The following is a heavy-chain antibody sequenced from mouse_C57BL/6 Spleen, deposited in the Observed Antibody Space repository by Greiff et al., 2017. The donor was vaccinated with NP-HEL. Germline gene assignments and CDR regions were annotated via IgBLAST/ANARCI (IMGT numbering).Heavy chain of an antibody. J-gene: IGHJ1*03. V-gene: IGHV1-59*01. CDR3: ARGTTVVADWYFDV. Sequence: QVQLKQPGAELVRPGPSVKLSCKASGYTFTSYWMHWVKQRPGQGLEWIGVIDPSDSYTNYNQKFKGKATLTVYTSSSTAYMPLSSLTSEDAAVYYCARGTTVVADWYFDVWGTGTTVTVSS. CDR2: IDPSDSYT. D-gene: IGHD1-1*01. CDR1: GYTFTSYW.